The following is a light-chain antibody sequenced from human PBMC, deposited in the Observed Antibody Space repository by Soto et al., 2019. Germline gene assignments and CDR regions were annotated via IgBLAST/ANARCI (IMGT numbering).Light chain of an antibody. J-gene: IGKJ1*01. CDR3: QQYNSYSQT. Sequence: DIQMTQSPSSLSASVGDRVTITCRASQAIRNDVGWYQQKPGKDPKRLIYVASRLESGVPSRFSGSGFGTEFTLTISGLQPEDFATYYCQQYNSYSQTFGQGTKVDIK. CDR1: QAIRND. V-gene: IGKV1-17*01. CDR2: VAS.